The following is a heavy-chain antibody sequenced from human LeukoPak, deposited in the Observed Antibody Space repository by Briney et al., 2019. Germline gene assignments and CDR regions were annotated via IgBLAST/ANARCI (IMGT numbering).Heavy chain of an antibody. D-gene: IGHD3-3*01. CDR2: FDPENAEI. CDR3: ATRGSDFWSGFDY. CDR1: GNTLRELP. V-gene: IGHV1-24*01. J-gene: IGHJ4*02. Sequence: ASVKVSCKLSGNTLRELPIQWVRQAGGKGLEWMAGFDPENAEIVYAQKFQGRVTMSEDTSTNTAYMELTSLTSDDTALYYCATRGSDFWSGFDYWGQGTQVTVSS.